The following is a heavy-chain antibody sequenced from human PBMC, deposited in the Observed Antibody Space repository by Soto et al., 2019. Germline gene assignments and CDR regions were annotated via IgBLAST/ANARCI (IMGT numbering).Heavy chain of an antibody. CDR3: ARLVSLLQPIDS. D-gene: IGHD4-4*01. Sequence: PGESLKISCQTSGYTFTNYWIGWVRQMPGGGLEWLGLIFPRDFDVRYSPSFEGQFTISADRSTATAFLQFRSLSASDSGLYFCARLVSLLQPIDSWGQGPPVPVSS. CDR1: GYTFTNYW. J-gene: IGHJ5*01. CDR2: IFPRDFDV. V-gene: IGHV5-51*01.